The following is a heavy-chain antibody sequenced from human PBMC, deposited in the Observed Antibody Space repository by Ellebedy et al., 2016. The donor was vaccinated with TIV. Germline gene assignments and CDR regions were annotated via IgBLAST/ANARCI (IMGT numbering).Heavy chain of an antibody. CDR2: MSTSGSTI. J-gene: IGHJ4*02. CDR3: VKGLVIAGYFDS. CDR1: GFTFINYG. Sequence: GESLKISXAASGFTFINYGMNWVRQPPGKGLEWVSFMSTSGSTIFYADSVKGRFTISRDNSKDTLYLQMNSLRAEDTALYYCVKGLVIAGYFDSWGQGTLVTVSS. V-gene: IGHV3-48*01. D-gene: IGHD6-13*01.